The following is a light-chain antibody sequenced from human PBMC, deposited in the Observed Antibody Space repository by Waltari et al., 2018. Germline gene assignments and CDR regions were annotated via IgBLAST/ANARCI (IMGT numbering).Light chain of an antibody. CDR2: DVT. V-gene: IGLV2-14*04. J-gene: IGLJ3*02. Sequence: WDQQNPGKAPTLIIYDVTKLPSGVSERFSGSKSGNTASLTISGRQAEDEADYYFCSHTTSGAWVFGGGTKLTVL. CDR3: CSHTTSGAWV.